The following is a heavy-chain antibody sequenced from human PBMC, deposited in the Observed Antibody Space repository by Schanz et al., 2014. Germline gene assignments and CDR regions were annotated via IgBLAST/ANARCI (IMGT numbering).Heavy chain of an antibody. D-gene: IGHD3-10*01. J-gene: IGHJ6*02. CDR1: GQPFKSFG. CDR2: ISAHNGDT. CDR3: ARGHRLGSGSPGDV. V-gene: IGHV1-18*04. Sequence: QVQLVQSGAEVKKPGASVKVSCKASGQPFKSFGITWVRQTPGQGLQWMGWISAHNGDTNYAERFRGRVTMTTDTSTSTVYMELRSLISDDTAVYYCARGHRLGSGSPGDVWGQGTTVTVSS.